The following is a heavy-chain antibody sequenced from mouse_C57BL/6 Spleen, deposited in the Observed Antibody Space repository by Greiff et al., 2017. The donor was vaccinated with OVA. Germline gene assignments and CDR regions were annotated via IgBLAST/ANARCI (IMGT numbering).Heavy chain of an antibody. J-gene: IGHJ4*01. CDR3: ARSYYYGSSRYAMDD. D-gene: IGHD1-1*01. V-gene: IGHV1-64*01. CDR2: IHPNSGST. Sequence: QVQLQQSGAELVKPGASVKLSCKASGYTFTSYWMHWVKQRPGQGLEWIGMIHPNSGSTNYNEKFKSKATLTVDKSSSTAYMQLSSLTSEDSAVYYCARSYYYGSSRYAMDDWGQGTSVTVSS. CDR1: GYTFTSYW.